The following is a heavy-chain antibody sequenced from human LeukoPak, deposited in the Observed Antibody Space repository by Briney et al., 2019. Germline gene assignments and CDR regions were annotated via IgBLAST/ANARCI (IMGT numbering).Heavy chain of an antibody. V-gene: IGHV3-9*01. J-gene: IGHJ4*02. Sequence: GGSLRLSCRASGFTFEDHAMHWVRQAPGRGLEWVSGLSWNGGAIVYAESVKGRFTISRDNAKNSLYLQMSSLRAEDTALYYCARADYSSGRRSYYFDYWGRGTLVAVSS. CDR3: ARADYSSGRRSYYFDY. D-gene: IGHD6-19*01. CDR1: GFTFEDHA. CDR2: LSWNGGAI.